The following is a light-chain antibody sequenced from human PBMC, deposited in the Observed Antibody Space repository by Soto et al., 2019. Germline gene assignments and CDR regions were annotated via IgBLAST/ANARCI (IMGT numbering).Light chain of an antibody. CDR2: GAS. V-gene: IGKV3-20*01. CDR3: QQFGNSPWT. CDR1: QSVTSSY. J-gene: IGKJ1*01. Sequence: EIVLTQSPGTLSLSPGERATLSCRASQSVTSSYFAWYQQKPGQAPRLLIYGASSRATGIPDRFSGNGSGTDFTLTISRLEPEDFAVYYCQQFGNSPWTFGQGTKVEIK.